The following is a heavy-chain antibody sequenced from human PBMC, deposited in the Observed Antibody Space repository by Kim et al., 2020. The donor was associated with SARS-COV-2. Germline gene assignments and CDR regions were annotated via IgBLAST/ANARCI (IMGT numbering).Heavy chain of an antibody. CDR1: GGSISSSSYY. V-gene: IGHV4-39*01. CDR2: IYYSGST. Sequence: SETLSLTCTVSGGSISSSSYYWGWIRQPPGKGLEWIGSIYYSGSTYYNPSLKSRVTISVDTSKNQFSLKLSSVTAADTAVYYCARREGSGGATLGSFDYWGQGTLVTVSS. D-gene: IGHD1-26*01. CDR3: ARREGSGGATLGSFDY. J-gene: IGHJ4*02.